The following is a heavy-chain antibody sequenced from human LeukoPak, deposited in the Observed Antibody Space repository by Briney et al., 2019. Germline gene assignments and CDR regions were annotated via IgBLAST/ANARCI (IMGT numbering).Heavy chain of an antibody. CDR3: ARAPAAMVGGVIILDAFDI. Sequence: GGSLRLSRAAPGFTLSRYSMNWGRPAPGEGLGLVSFICSSSSYIYYADSVKGRFTISRDNAKNSLYLQMNSLRAEDTAVYYCARAPAAMVGGVIILDAFDIWGQGTMVTVSS. D-gene: IGHD3-10*01. CDR1: GFTLSRYS. CDR2: ICSSSSYI. J-gene: IGHJ3*02. V-gene: IGHV3-21*01.